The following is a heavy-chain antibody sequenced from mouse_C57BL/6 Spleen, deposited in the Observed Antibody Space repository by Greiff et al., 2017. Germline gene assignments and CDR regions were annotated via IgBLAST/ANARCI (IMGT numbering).Heavy chain of an antibody. Sequence: VQLQQPGAELVMPGASVKLSCKASGYNFTSYWMPWVKQRPGKGLAWIGEIDPSDSYTKYKQQFKGKSTLTVDKSSSKAYMQLSILTSEDSAVYYGARRGEHSSCYGFAYWGQGTLVTVSA. D-gene: IGHD3-2*02. V-gene: IGHV1-69*01. CDR2: IDPSDSYT. CDR3: ARRGEHSSCYGFAY. J-gene: IGHJ3*01. CDR1: GYNFTSYW.